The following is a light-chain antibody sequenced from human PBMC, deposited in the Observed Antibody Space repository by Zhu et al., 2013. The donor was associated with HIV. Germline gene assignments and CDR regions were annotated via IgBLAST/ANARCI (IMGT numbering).Light chain of an antibody. J-gene: IGLJ1*01. V-gene: IGLV2-14*01. Sequence: QSALTQPPSASGSPGQSVTISCTGTISDVGGYNYVSWYQQHPGKAPKVMIYEVTNRPSGVSNRFSVSKSGNTASLTISGLQAEDEADYYCSSYTTSSTLVFGTGTKVTVL. CDR3: SSYTTSSTLV. CDR1: ISDVGGYNY. CDR2: EVT.